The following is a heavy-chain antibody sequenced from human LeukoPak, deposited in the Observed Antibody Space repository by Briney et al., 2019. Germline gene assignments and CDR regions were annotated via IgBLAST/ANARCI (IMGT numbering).Heavy chain of an antibody. V-gene: IGHV3-23*01. CDR3: ARATGHYSSGYYYYGMDV. Sequence: GGSLRLSCAASGFTFTSYDMTWVRQAPGKGLEWVSVVSGSGVSTFYADSVKGRFTISRDNSKNTLYLQMNSLRAEDTAVYYCARATGHYSSGYYYYGMDVWGQGTTVTVSS. CDR2: VSGSGVST. CDR1: GFTFTSYD. J-gene: IGHJ6*02. D-gene: IGHD6-19*01.